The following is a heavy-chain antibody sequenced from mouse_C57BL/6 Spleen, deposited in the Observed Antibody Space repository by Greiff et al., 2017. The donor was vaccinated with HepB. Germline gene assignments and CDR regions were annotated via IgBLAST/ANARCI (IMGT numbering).Heavy chain of an antibody. D-gene: IGHD1-1*01. CDR2: IYPGDGDT. V-gene: IGHV1-82*01. CDR1: GYAFSSSW. J-gene: IGHJ2*01. Sequence: VQLQQSGPELVKPGASVKISCKASGYAFSSSWMNWVKQRPGKGLEWIGRIYPGDGDTNYNGKFKGKATLTADKSSRTAYMHLSSLTSEDSAVYFCARTGDYSFFDYWGQGTTLTVSS. CDR3: ARTGDYSFFDY.